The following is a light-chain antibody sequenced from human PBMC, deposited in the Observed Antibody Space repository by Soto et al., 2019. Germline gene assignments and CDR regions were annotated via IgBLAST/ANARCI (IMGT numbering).Light chain of an antibody. J-gene: IGKJ5*01. CDR1: QSVSTN. CDR2: GAS. CDR3: QQYNNRPPIT. Sequence: EIVMTQSPATLSVSPGEGATLTCRASQSVSTNLAWYQQKPGQAPRLLIYGASTRATGVPARFGGSGSGTEFTLTISSLQSEDFALYYCQQYNNRPPITFGQGTRLEI. V-gene: IGKV3-15*01.